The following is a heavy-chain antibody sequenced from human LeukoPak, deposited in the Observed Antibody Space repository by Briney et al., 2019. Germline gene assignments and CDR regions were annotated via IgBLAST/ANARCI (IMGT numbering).Heavy chain of an antibody. V-gene: IGHV3-74*03. J-gene: IGHJ4*02. CDR2: INSDGSSI. CDR3: AREGRDSGYDFDC. CDR1: GFTFSSYW. D-gene: IGHD5-12*01. Sequence: GGSLRLSCAASGFTFSSYWMHWVRQAPGKGLVWVSRINSDGSSITYADSVKGRFTISRDNAKNTLYLQMNSLRVEDTAVYYCAREGRDSGYDFDCWGQGTLVTVSS.